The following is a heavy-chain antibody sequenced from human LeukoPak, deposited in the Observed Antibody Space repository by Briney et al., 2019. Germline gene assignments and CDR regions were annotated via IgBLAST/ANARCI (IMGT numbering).Heavy chain of an antibody. J-gene: IGHJ6*02. V-gene: IGHV4-31*03. CDR2: IYYSGST. D-gene: IGHD6-6*01. CDR3: ANGEYSSSYGMDV. CDR1: GGSISSGGYY. Sequence: SETLSLTCTVSGGSISSGGYYWSWIRQHPGKGLEWIGYIYYSGSTYYNPSLKSRVTISVDTSKNQFSLKLSSVTAADTAVYYCANGEYSSSYGMDVWGQGTTVTVSS.